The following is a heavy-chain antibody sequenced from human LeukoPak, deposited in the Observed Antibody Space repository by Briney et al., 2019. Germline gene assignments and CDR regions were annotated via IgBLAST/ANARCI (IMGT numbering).Heavy chain of an antibody. D-gene: IGHD6-13*01. CDR3: ARVSPYSSSWYYFDY. Sequence: SETLSLTCTVSGGSISSYYWSWIRQPPGKGLEWIGYIDYSGSTNYNPSLKSRVAISVDTSKNQFSLKLSSVTAADTAVYYCARVSPYSSSWYYFDYWGQGTLVTVSS. CDR2: IDYSGST. J-gene: IGHJ4*02. CDR1: GGSISSYY. V-gene: IGHV4-59*01.